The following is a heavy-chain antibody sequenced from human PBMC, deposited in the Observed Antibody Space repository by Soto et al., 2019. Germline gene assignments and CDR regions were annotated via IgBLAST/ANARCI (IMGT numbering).Heavy chain of an antibody. CDR3: ASYANYNHF. V-gene: IGHV4-61*01. J-gene: IGHJ4*02. CDR1: GASVSSGSSY. Sequence: SGTLSLTCTVSGASVSSGSSYWSWIRQPPGKGLEWIGYIYYSGSTNYNPSLKSRVTISVDTSKNQFSLKLSSVTAADTAVYYCASYANYNHFWGQGTLVTVS. CDR2: IYYSGST. D-gene: IGHD4-4*01.